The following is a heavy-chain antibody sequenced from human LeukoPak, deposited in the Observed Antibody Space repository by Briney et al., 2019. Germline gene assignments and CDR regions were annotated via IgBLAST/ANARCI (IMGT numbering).Heavy chain of an antibody. Sequence: PSETLSLTCTVSGGSIGTGGYYWSWIRQPPGKGLEWIGYIYHSGSTSYNPSLKSRVTISVDSSENQFSLRLSSVTAADTAVYYCATEDYDFGDAFDVWGQGTMVTISS. CDR2: IYHSGST. D-gene: IGHD3-3*01. CDR3: ATEDYDFGDAFDV. CDR1: GGSIGTGGYY. V-gene: IGHV4-30-2*01. J-gene: IGHJ3*01.